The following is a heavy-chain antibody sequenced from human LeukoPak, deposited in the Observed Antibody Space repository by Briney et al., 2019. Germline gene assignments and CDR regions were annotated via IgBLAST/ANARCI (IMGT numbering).Heavy chain of an antibody. Sequence: SETLSLTCAVYGGSYSGYYWSWIRQPPGKGLEWIGEINHSGSTNYNPSLKSRVTISVDTSKNQFSLKLSSVTAADTAVYYCARDSCSGGSCYSGVPNWFDPWGQGTLVAVSS. V-gene: IGHV4-34*01. CDR1: GGSYSGYY. D-gene: IGHD2-15*01. J-gene: IGHJ5*02. CDR2: INHSGST. CDR3: ARDSCSGGSCYSGVPNWFDP.